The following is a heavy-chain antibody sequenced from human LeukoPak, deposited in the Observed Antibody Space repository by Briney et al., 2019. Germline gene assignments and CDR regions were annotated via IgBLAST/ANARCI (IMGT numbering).Heavy chain of an antibody. V-gene: IGHV4-4*07. CDR2: IYTSGST. CDR3: ARLRFLEWHGNNWFDP. D-gene: IGHD3-3*01. Sequence: PSETLSLTCTVSGGSISSYYWSWIRQPAGKGLEWIGRIYTSGSTNYNPSLKSRVTMSVDTSKNQFSLKLSSVTAADTAAYYCARLRFLEWHGNNWFDPWGQGTLVTVSS. J-gene: IGHJ5*02. CDR1: GGSISSYY.